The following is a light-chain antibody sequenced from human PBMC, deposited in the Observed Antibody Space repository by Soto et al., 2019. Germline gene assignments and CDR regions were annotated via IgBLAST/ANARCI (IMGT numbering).Light chain of an antibody. CDR1: QSVSNNY. CDR3: QQYAASPRT. V-gene: IGKV3-20*01. Sequence: EGVLTQSPGTLSLSPRERATLSCRASQSVSNNYLAWYQHKPGQAPRLLIYGASNRAPGIPDRFSGSGSGPDFTLTIPRLEPDDFAVYYCQQYAASPRTFGQGTLVEVK. CDR2: GAS. J-gene: IGKJ1*01.